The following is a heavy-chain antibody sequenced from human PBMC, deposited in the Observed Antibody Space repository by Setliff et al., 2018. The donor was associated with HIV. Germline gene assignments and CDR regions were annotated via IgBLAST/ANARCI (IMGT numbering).Heavy chain of an antibody. J-gene: IGHJ5*02. CDR2: IKKDGSEM. Sequence: GSLRLSCAASGFTFSNYWMDWVRQVPGKGLEWVATIKKDGSEMYYVDSVKGRFTISRDNARTSVYLEMKSLRVEDTAVYLCANLWEMGAWGQGTLVTVSS. CDR1: GFTFSNYW. V-gene: IGHV3-7*01. CDR3: ANLWEMGA. D-gene: IGHD1-26*01.